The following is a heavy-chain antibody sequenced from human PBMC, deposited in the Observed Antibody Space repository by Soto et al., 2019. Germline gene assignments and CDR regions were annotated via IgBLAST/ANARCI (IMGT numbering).Heavy chain of an antibody. Sequence: EVQLVESGGGLVQPGGSLRLSCAASGFTFSSYSMNWVRQAPGKGLEWVSYISSSSSTIYYADSVKGRFTISRDKAKNSLYLQLNSLSDEETVVYYCGRDDDILTLNAFDIWGQGTMVTVSS. D-gene: IGHD3-9*01. CDR3: GRDDDILTLNAFDI. CDR1: GFTFSSYS. CDR2: ISSSSSTI. V-gene: IGHV3-48*02. J-gene: IGHJ3*02.